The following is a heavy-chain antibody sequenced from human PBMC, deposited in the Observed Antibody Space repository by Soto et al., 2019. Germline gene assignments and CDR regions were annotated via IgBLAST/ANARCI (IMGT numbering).Heavy chain of an antibody. CDR1: GGSFRGYY. V-gene: IGHV4-34*01. D-gene: IGHD2-8*01. CDR3: ARGTNGVRLLEHGPSYYYMDV. CDR2: IKHSGST. Sequence: PSETLSLTCAGYGGSFRGYYWSWVRQPPGKGLEWIGEIKHSGSTNYNPSLKSRVTISVDTSKNQFSLKLSSVTAADTAVYYCARGTNGVRLLEHGPSYYYMDVWGKGTTVTVS. J-gene: IGHJ6*03.